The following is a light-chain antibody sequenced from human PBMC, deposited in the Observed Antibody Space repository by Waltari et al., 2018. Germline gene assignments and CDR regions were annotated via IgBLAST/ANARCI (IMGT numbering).Light chain of an antibody. CDR1: QSVSDHVNNKNY. CDR2: WAS. Sequence: DIVMTQSPDSLAVSPGVGSTINCRSSQSVSDHVNNKNYLAWYRQKPGQPPKLLISWASTREFGVPDRFSGSGSGTEFTLTISSLQPEDVAVYYCQQYYNTPPTFGQGTKVEIK. V-gene: IGKV4-1*01. J-gene: IGKJ1*01. CDR3: QQYYNTPPT.